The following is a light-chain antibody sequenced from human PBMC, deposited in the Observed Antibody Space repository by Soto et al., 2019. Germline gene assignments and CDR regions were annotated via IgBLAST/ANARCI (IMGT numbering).Light chain of an antibody. CDR1: ASDIGVYTF. CDR3: SAHGGTNPYV. J-gene: IGLJ1*01. CDR2: DVN. V-gene: IGLV2-8*01. Sequence: QSALTQPPSASGSPGQSVAISCTGTASDIGVYTFVSWYQQHPGKAPKLLIYDVNKRPSGVPDRFSGSKSGNTASLTVSGLQAEDEADYYCSAHGGTNPYVFGTGTKVTVL.